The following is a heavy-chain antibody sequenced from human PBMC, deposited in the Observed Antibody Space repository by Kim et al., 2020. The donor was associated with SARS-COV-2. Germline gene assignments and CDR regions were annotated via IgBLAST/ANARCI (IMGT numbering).Heavy chain of an antibody. CDR2: ISAYNGNT. Sequence: ASVKVSCKASGYTFTSYGISWVRQAPGQGLEWMGWISAYNGNTNYAQKLQGRVTMTTDTSTSTAYMELRSLRSDDTAVYYCARGRGLWFGELPYYYYGMDVWGQGTTVTVSS. D-gene: IGHD3-10*01. CDR1: GYTFTSYG. V-gene: IGHV1-18*01. CDR3: ARGRGLWFGELPYYYYGMDV. J-gene: IGHJ6*02.